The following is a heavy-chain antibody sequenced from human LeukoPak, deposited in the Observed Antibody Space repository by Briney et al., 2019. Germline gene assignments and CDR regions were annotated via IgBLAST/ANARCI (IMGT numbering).Heavy chain of an antibody. CDR1: GYTFTSYD. Sequence: ASVKVSCKASGYTFTSYDINWVRQATGQGLEWMGWMNPNSGNTGYAQKFQGRVTMTTDTSTSTAYMELRSLRFDDTAVYYCARTPYDYVWGSYRHRSFDYWGQGTLVTVSS. V-gene: IGHV1-8*01. D-gene: IGHD3-16*02. J-gene: IGHJ4*02. CDR2: MNPNSGNT. CDR3: ARTPYDYVWGSYRHRSFDY.